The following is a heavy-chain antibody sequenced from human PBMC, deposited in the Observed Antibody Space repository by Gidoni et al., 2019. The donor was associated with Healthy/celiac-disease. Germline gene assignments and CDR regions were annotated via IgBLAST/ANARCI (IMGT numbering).Heavy chain of an antibody. CDR1: GYTFTSSG. Sequence: QLVQSGAEVKKPGASVKVSCKASGYTFTSSGISWVRQAPGQGLEWMGWISAYNGNTNYAQKLQGRVTMTTDTSTSTAYMELRSLRSDDTAVYYCARYCSSTSCSHYYYYGMDVWGQGTTVTVSS. V-gene: IGHV1-18*01. CDR2: ISAYNGNT. CDR3: ARYCSSTSCSHYYYYGMDV. D-gene: IGHD2-2*01. J-gene: IGHJ6*02.